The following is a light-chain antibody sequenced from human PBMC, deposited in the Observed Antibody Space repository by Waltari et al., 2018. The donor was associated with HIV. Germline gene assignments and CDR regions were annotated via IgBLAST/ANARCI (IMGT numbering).Light chain of an antibody. CDR1: SSNIGHNF. CDR3: SAWDDKLTALV. V-gene: IGLV1-47*01. J-gene: IGLJ2*01. CDR2: QND. Sequence: QSVLTQPPSASGTPGQRVTISCSGNSSNIGHNFVSWYQQVPGMAPKLLIYQNDQRPSGVPDRFSGSKSGTSASLAISGLRSEDEADYYCSAWDDKLTALVFGGGTKLTDL.